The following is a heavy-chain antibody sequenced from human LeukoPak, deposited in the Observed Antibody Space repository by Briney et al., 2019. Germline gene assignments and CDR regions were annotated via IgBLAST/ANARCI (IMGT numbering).Heavy chain of an antibody. Sequence: TSETLSLTCTVSGGSVSSYYWTWIRQPAGEGLEWIGRISSSGATSYSPSLKSRVTTSVDMSNNQVSLKLTSLTAADTAVYYCARVRSGDRSFDIWGQGTMVTVSS. CDR2: ISSSGAT. V-gene: IGHV4-4*07. CDR1: GGSVSSYY. J-gene: IGHJ3*02. D-gene: IGHD3-22*01. CDR3: ARVRSGDRSFDI.